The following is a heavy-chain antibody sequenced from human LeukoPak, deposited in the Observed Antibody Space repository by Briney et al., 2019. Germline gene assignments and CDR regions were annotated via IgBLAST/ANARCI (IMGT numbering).Heavy chain of an antibody. CDR3: AKDMGGPQPYYYYYGMDV. CDR2: ISWNSGSI. Sequence: SGGSLRLSCAVSGFTFDNYAMHWVRQAPGKGLEWVSGISWNSGSIGYADSVKGRFTISRDNAKNSLYLQMNSLRAEGTALYYCAKDMGGPQPYYYYYGMDVWGQGTTVTVSS. V-gene: IGHV3-9*01. D-gene: IGHD3-16*01. CDR1: GFTFDNYA. J-gene: IGHJ6*02.